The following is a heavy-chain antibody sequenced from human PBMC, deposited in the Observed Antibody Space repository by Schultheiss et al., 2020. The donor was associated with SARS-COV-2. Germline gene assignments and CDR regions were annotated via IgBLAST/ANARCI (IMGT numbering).Heavy chain of an antibody. CDR3: ASSPYYDFWSGYQFDY. Sequence: SETLSLTCAVYGGSFSGYYWGWIRQPQGKGLEWIGSMYYSGSTYYNPSLKSRVTISVDTSKNQFSLKLSSVTAADTAVYYCASSPYYDFWSGYQFDYWGQGTLVTVSS. D-gene: IGHD3-3*01. V-gene: IGHV4-39*01. CDR2: MYYSGST. J-gene: IGHJ4*02. CDR1: GGSFSGYY.